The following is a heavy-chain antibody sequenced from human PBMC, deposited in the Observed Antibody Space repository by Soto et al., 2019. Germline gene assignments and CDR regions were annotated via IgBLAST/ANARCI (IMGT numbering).Heavy chain of an antibody. Sequence: ASVKVSCKASGYTFTSYDINWVRQATGQGLEWTGWMNPNSGNTAYAQKFLGWVTMTRDTSISTAYMELSRLRSDDTAVYYCARGGDSSSWYIGRYYYGMEVWGQGTTVTVPS. J-gene: IGHJ6*02. CDR3: ARGGDSSSWYIGRYYYGMEV. D-gene: IGHD6-13*01. CDR2: MNPNSGNT. CDR1: GYTFTSYD. V-gene: IGHV1-8*01.